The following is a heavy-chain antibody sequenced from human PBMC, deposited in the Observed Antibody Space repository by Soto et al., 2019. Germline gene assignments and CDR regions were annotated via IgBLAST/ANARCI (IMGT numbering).Heavy chain of an antibody. Sequence: SLRLSCAASGFTFSSYAMSWVRQAPGKGLEWVSAISGSGGSTYYADSVKGRFTISRDNSKNTLYLQMNSLRAEDTAVYYCATKYDFWSGYHPYWGQGTLVTVSS. CDR2: ISGSGGST. CDR1: GFTFSSYA. D-gene: IGHD3-3*01. V-gene: IGHV3-23*01. J-gene: IGHJ4*02. CDR3: ATKYDFWSGYHPY.